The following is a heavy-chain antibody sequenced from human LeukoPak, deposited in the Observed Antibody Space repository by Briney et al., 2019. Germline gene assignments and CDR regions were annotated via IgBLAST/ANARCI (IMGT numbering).Heavy chain of an antibody. CDR3: ARGPWTYNWFDP. CDR2: INPNSGGT. J-gene: IGHJ5*02. CDR1: GYTFTGYY. V-gene: IGHV1-2*02. Sequence: ASVKVSCKASGYTFTGYYMHWVRQAPGQGLEWMGWINPNSGGTNYARKFQGRVTMTRDTSISTAYMELSRLRSDDTAVYYCARGPWTYNWFDPWGQGTLVTVSS. D-gene: IGHD3/OR15-3a*01.